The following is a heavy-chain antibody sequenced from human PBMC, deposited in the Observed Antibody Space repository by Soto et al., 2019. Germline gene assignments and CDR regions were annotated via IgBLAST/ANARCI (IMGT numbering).Heavy chain of an antibody. CDR1: GGSISSGGYY. J-gene: IGHJ4*02. Sequence: PSETLSLTCTVSGGSISSGGYYWSWIRQHPGKGLEWIGYIYYSGSTYYNPSLKSRVTISVDTSKNQFSLKLSSVTAADTAVYYCARARGSSGWYRDLGWGQGTLVTVSS. D-gene: IGHD6-19*01. CDR2: IYYSGST. V-gene: IGHV4-31*03. CDR3: ARARGSSGWYRDLG.